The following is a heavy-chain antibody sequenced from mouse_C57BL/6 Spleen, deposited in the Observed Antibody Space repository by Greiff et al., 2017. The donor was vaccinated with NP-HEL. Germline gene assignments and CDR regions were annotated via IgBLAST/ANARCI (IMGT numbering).Heavy chain of an antibody. V-gene: IGHV1-42*01. CDR1: GYSFTGYY. CDR2: INPSTGGT. D-gene: IGHD3-2*02. Sequence: VQLQQSGPELVKPGASVKISCKASGYSFTGYYMNWVKQSPETSLEWIGEINPSTGGTTYNQKFQAKATLTVDKSSSTAYMQLKSLTSEDSAVYYCAREGAQGFAYWGQGTLVTVSA. CDR3: AREGAQGFAY. J-gene: IGHJ3*01.